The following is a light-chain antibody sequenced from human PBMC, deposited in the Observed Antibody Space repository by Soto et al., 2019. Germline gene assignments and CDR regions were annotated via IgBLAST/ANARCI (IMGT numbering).Light chain of an antibody. Sequence: TQSPSTLSASVGDGVTITCRASQSIGSGLAWYQQQPGKAPKLLIYKATNLQRGVSSRFSGSGSGTDFSLTISSLQPADSATYYCQQYHDFQYTFGQGTKLEI. J-gene: IGKJ2*01. CDR3: QQYHDFQYT. CDR2: KAT. CDR1: QSIGSG. V-gene: IGKV1-5*03.